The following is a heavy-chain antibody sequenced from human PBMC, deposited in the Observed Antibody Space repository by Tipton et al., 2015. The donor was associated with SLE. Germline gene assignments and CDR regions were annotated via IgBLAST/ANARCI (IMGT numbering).Heavy chain of an antibody. CDR1: GGSISSSTYY. V-gene: IGHV4-39*01. CDR2: IYYSGST. Sequence: TLSLTCTVSGGSISSSTYYWGWIRQPPGKGLEWIGSIYYSGSTYYNPSLKSRVTISVDTSKNQFSLKLISVTAADTAVYYCARPGYYDSSGYFFLWYFDYGARGSLATVSS. J-gene: IGHJ2*01. CDR3: ARPGYYDSSGYFFLWYFDY. D-gene: IGHD3-22*01.